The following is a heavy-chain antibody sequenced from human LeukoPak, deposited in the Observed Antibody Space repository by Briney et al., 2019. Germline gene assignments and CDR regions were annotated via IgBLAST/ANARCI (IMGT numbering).Heavy chain of an antibody. CDR2: INYGGNT. CDR1: GGSISSSAYH. D-gene: IGHD3-22*01. J-gene: IGHJ5*02. Sequence: SETLSLTCTVSGGSISSSAYHWGWIRQPPGKGLEWIGTINYGGNTYYNLSLKSRVTISVDTSKNQFSLKLSSVTAADTAVYYCARVVGLTMIVVVYYWFDPWGQGTLVTVSS. V-gene: IGHV4-39*07. CDR3: ARVVGLTMIVVVYYWFDP.